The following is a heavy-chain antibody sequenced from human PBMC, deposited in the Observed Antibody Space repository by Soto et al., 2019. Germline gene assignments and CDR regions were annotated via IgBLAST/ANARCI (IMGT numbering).Heavy chain of an antibody. Sequence: PSETLSLTCTVSGGSISSYSWSWIRQPPGKGLEWIGHIYYSGSTNYNPSLKSRVTISVDTSKSQFSLKLSSVTAADTALYYCARGEAVSGSDAFDIWGQGTMVTVSS. CDR2: IYYSGST. CDR1: GGSISSYS. CDR3: ARGEAVSGSDAFDI. D-gene: IGHD1-26*01. J-gene: IGHJ3*02. V-gene: IGHV4-59*01.